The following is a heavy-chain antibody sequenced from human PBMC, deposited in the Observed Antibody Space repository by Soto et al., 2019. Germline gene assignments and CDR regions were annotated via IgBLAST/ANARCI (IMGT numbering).Heavy chain of an antibody. V-gene: IGHV1-18*01. D-gene: IGHD3-22*01. J-gene: IGHJ4*02. Sequence: GASVKVSCKASGYTFTSYGISWVRQAPGQGPEWMGWISAYNGNTNYAQKLQGRVTMTTDTSTSTAYMELRSLRSDDTAVYYCARVHLLYRSITMIVVANPQFPDYFDYWGQGTLVTVSS. CDR2: ISAYNGNT. CDR1: GYTFTSYG. CDR3: ARVHLLYRSITMIVVANPQFPDYFDY.